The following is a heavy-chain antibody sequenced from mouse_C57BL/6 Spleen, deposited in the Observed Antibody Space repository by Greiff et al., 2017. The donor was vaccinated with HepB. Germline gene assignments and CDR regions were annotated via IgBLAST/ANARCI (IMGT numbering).Heavy chain of an antibody. D-gene: IGHD1-1*01. Sequence: QVQLQQPGAELVKPGASVKLSCKASGYTFTSYWMQWVNQRPGQGLEWIGEIDPSDSYTNYNQKFKGKATLTVDTSSSTAYMQLSSLTSEDSAVYYCARSPCYYGSSYWYFDVWGTGTTVTVSS. J-gene: IGHJ1*03. V-gene: IGHV1-50*01. CDR3: ARSPCYYGSSYWYFDV. CDR2: IDPSDSYT. CDR1: GYTFTSYW.